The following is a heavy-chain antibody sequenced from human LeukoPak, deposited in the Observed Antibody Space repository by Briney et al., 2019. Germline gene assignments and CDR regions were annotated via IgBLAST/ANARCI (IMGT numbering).Heavy chain of an antibody. J-gene: IGHJ6*02. CDR1: GFTFSSYW. CDR3: ARDRWGYGMDV. Sequence: GGSLRLSCAASGFTFSSYWMSWVRQVLGKGLEWVANIKEDGSEKHFVDSVKGRFTISRDNAKNSLYLQMNSLRAEDTAVYYCARDRWGYGMDVWGQGTRVIVSS. D-gene: IGHD3-16*01. V-gene: IGHV3-7*01. CDR2: IKEDGSEK.